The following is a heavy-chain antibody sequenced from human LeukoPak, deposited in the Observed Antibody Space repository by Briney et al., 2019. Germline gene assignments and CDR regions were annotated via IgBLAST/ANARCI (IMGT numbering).Heavy chain of an antibody. CDR3: ARSTVVVPAAMGDYYYYYMDV. J-gene: IGHJ6*03. CDR1: GGSFSGYY. Sequence: SETLSLTCAVYGGSFSGYYWSWIRQPPGKGLEWIGEINHSGSTNYNPSLKSRVTISVDTSKNQFSLKLSSVTAADTAVYYCARSTVVVPAAMGDYYYYYMDVWGKGTTVTVSS. D-gene: IGHD2-2*01. CDR2: INHSGST. V-gene: IGHV4-34*01.